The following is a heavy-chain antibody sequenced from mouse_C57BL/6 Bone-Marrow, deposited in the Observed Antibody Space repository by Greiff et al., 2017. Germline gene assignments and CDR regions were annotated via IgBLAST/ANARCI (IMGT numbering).Heavy chain of an antibody. D-gene: IGHD2-3*01. Sequence: QVQLQQPGAELVKPGASVKLSCKASGYTFTSYWMHWVKQRPGQGLEWIGMIHPNSGSTNYNEKFKSKATLTVDKSSSTAYMQLSSLTSEDSAVYYCARYDDGYLCAYWGQGTLVTVSA. CDR2: IHPNSGST. CDR1: GYTFTSYW. J-gene: IGHJ3*01. CDR3: ARYDDGYLCAY. V-gene: IGHV1-64*01.